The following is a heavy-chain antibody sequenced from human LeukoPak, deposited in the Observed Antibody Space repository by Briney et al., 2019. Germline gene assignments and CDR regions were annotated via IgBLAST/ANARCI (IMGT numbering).Heavy chain of an antibody. J-gene: IGHJ4*02. CDR1: GYTFTSYG. CDR3: ARYYGSGSYSAYYFDY. CDR2: ISAYNGNT. Sequence: ASVKVSCKASGYTFTSYGISWVRQAPGQGLEWMGWISAYNGNTNYAQKLQGRVTMTRDTSISTAYMGLSRLRSDDTAVYYWARYYGSGSYSAYYFDYWGQGTLVTVSS. D-gene: IGHD3-10*01. V-gene: IGHV1-18*01.